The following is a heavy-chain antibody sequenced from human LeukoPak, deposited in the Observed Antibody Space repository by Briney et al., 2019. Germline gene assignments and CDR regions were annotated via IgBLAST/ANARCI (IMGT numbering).Heavy chain of an antibody. CDR2: IYSGGST. CDR3: ARDLRRDYYYYYGMDV. CDR1: GFTVSSNY. V-gene: IGHV3-53*01. J-gene: IGHJ6*04. Sequence: GGSLRLSCAASGFTVSSNYMSWVRQAPGKGLEWVSVIYSGGSTYYADSVKGRFTISRDNSKNTLYLQMNSLRAEDTAVYYCARDLRRDYYYYYGMDVWGKGTTVTVSP.